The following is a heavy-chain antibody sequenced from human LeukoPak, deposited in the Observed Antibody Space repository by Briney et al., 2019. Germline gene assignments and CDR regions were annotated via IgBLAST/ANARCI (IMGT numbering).Heavy chain of an antibody. V-gene: IGHV3-53*01. D-gene: IGHD3-22*01. CDR2: IYSGGST. Sequence: GGSLRLSCAASGFTVSSNYMNWVRQAPGKGLEWVSVIYSGGSTYYADSVKGRFTISRDNSKNTLYLQMNRLRAEDTAVYYCARRYYDSSGYNSVDYWGQGTLVTVSS. J-gene: IGHJ4*02. CDR3: ARRYYDSSGYNSVDY. CDR1: GFTVSSNY.